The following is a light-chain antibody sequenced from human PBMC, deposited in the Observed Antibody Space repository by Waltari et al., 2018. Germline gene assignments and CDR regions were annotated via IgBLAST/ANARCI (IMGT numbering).Light chain of an antibody. CDR3: QSYDSSLIASV. Sequence: QSGLTQPPSASGAPGQSVTLSCTGTRSTIGADSDLHWYQVLPGTAPKLLIFGNKHRPSGVPDRFSGSKSGTSASLAITGLQAEDEADYYCQSYDSSLIASVFGGGTKLTVL. V-gene: IGLV1-40*01. CDR1: RSTIGADSD. CDR2: GNK. J-gene: IGLJ2*01.